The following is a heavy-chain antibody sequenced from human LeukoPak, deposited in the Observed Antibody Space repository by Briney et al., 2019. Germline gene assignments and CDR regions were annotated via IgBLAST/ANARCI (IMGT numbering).Heavy chain of an antibody. V-gene: IGHV3-48*03. CDR1: GFTFSSYE. D-gene: IGHD7-27*01. J-gene: IGHJ4*02. Sequence: GGSLRLSCAASGFTFSSYEMNWVRQAPGKGLEWVSYISSSGSTIYYADSVKGRFTISRDNAKNSLYLQMNSLRAEDTAVYYCARAVGWGSLDYWGQGTLVTVSS. CDR3: ARAVGWGSLDY. CDR2: ISSSGSTI.